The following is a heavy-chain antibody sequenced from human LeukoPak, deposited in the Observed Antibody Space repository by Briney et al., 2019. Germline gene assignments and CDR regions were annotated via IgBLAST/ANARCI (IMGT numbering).Heavy chain of an antibody. CDR2: IHHAGST. J-gene: IGHJ4*02. V-gene: IGHV4-38-2*02. Sequence: SETLSLTCTVSDYYISSGHYWGWIRQPPGKGLEWIGNIHHAGSTYYNPSLKSRVTISVDRSKNQFSLKLSSVTAADTAVYYCARARLAAGTGGSDYWGQGTLVTVSS. CDR3: ARARLAAGTGGSDY. CDR1: DYYISSGHY. D-gene: IGHD6-13*01.